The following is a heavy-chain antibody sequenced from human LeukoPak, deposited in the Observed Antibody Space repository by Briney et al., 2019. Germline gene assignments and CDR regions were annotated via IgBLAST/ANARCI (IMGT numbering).Heavy chain of an antibody. Sequence: ASVTVSCKASGYTFTNNDINWVRQATGQGIEWMGWVSPDSGDTAYAPNFRGRVTMTTDTSINTAYMELTSLTSEDTAIYYCTRGRAAGDWGQGTLVTVSS. D-gene: IGHD6-19*01. CDR2: VSPDSGDT. CDR1: GYTFTNND. CDR3: TRGRAAGD. J-gene: IGHJ4*02. V-gene: IGHV1-8*01.